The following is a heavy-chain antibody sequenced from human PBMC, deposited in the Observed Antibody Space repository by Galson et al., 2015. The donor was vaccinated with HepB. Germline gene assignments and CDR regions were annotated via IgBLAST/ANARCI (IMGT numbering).Heavy chain of an antibody. CDR1: GYSFTSNW. V-gene: IGHV5-51*01. J-gene: IGHJ3*02. CDR3: ARHSGRLLSTPNGAFDT. CDR2: IYPGDSDT. D-gene: IGHD2/OR15-2a*01. Sequence: QSGAEVKKPGESLKISCKGSGYSFTSNWVAWVRQMPGKGLEWMGIIYPGDSDTRYSPSFQGQVTISADKSISTAYLQWSSLKASDTAMYYCARHSGRLLSTPNGAFDTWGQGTMVTVSS.